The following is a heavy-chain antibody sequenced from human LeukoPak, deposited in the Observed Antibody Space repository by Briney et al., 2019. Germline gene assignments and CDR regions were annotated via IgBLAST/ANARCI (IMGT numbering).Heavy chain of an antibody. V-gene: IGHV4-61*01. Sequence: SETLSLTCAVSGGSISSGTYYWSWIRQPPGKGLEWIGYIYYSGTTNYNPYLKSRVTISVDTSKNQFSLKLSSVTAADTAVYYCTRGSIAYYYMDVWGKGTTVTISS. D-gene: IGHD3-22*01. CDR1: GGSISSGTYY. J-gene: IGHJ6*03. CDR3: TRGSIAYYYMDV. CDR2: IYYSGTT.